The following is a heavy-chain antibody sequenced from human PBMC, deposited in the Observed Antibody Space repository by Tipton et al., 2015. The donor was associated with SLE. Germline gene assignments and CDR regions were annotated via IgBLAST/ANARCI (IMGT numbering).Heavy chain of an antibody. CDR2: IFYSGTT. CDR3: ASELLRDYFSAWGPDY. D-gene: IGHD6-19*01. J-gene: IGHJ4*02. CDR1: GGSISSYY. Sequence: GLVKPSETLSLTCIVSGGSISSYYWSWIRQPPGKGLEWIGYIFYSGTTNYNPSLKSRVTISVDKSKNQFSLNLRSVTVADTVVYYCASELLRDYFSAWGPDYWGQGTLVTVSA. V-gene: IGHV4-59*12.